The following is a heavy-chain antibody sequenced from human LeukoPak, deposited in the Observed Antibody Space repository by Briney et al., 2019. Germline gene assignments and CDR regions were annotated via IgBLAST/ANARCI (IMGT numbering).Heavy chain of an antibody. CDR2: ISSNGGST. D-gene: IGHD3-22*01. Sequence: GGSPRLSCAASGFTFSSYAMHWVRQAPGKGLEYVSAISSNGGSTYYANSVKGRFTISRDNSKNTLYLQMGSLRAEDMAVYYCARSSYYYDSSGYFAPLYYFDYWGQGTLVTVSS. CDR3: ARSSYYYDSSGYFAPLYYFDY. CDR1: GFTFSSYA. V-gene: IGHV3-64*01. J-gene: IGHJ4*02.